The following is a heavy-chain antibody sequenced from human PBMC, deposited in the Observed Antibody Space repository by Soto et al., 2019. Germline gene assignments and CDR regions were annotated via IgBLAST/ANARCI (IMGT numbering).Heavy chain of an antibody. CDR2: INTGNGNT. D-gene: IGHD3-10*01. CDR3: ARDGAFGSGRYYNPTPYYYYMDV. CDR1: GYTFGSYA. V-gene: IGHV1-3*04. Sequence: ASVKVSCKASGYTFGSYAMHWVRQAPGQRLECMGWINTGNGNTRYSQDFQGRVTITRDTTANTSYMELSSLRSEDTAVYFCARDGAFGSGRYYNPTPYYYYMDVWGKGTTVTVSS. J-gene: IGHJ6*03.